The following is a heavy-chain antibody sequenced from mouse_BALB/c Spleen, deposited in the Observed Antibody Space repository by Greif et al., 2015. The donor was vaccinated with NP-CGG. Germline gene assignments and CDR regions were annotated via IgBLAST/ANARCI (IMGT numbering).Heavy chain of an antibody. CDR1: GYAFSSYW. V-gene: IGHV1-80*01. Sequence: QVQLQQSGAELVRPGSSVKISCKASGYAFSSYWMNWVKQRPGQGLEWIGQIYPGDGDTNYNGKFKGKATLTADKSSSTAYMQLSSLTSEDSAVYFCARPGDYGKINAMDYWGQGTSVTVSS. CDR3: ARPGDYGKINAMDY. D-gene: IGHD2-1*01. CDR2: IYPGDGDT. J-gene: IGHJ4*01.